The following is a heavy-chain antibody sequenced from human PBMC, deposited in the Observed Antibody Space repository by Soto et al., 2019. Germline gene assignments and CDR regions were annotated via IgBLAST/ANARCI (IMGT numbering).Heavy chain of an antibody. Sequence: EVQLLESGGGLVQPGGSLRLSCAASGFTFRTYGMTWVRQAPGKGLEWVSTVTNGGDTTYYVDSVRGRFTVSRDNSKNTLSLQMNSLTAEDTAIYFCARDGPGGAVGDYWGQGTLVTVSS. CDR2: VTNGGDTT. V-gene: IGHV3-23*01. D-gene: IGHD3-16*01. J-gene: IGHJ4*02. CDR1: GFTFRTYG. CDR3: ARDGPGGAVGDY.